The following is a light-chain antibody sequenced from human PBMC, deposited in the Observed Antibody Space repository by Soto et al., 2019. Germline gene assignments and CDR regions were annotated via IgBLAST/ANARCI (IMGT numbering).Light chain of an antibody. V-gene: IGLV1-51*02. J-gene: IGLJ1*01. CDR2: ENN. CDR1: SSNNGNNY. CDR3: GTWDSSLSAV. Sequence: QSVLTQPPSVSAAPGQKVTISCSGSSSNNGNNYVSWYQQLPGTAPKLLIYENNKRPSGIPDRFSGSKSGTSATLGITGLQTGDEADYYCGTWDSSLSAVFGTGTKVTVL.